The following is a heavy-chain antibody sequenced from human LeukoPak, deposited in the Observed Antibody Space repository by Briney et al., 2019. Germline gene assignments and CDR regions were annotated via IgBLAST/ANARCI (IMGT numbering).Heavy chain of an antibody. D-gene: IGHD3-10*01. V-gene: IGHV3-30*18. J-gene: IGHJ4*02. CDR3: AKAPRRTDYYGSGAKGFDY. Sequence: GGSLRLSCAASGFTFSSYGMHWVRQAPGKGLEWVAVISYDGSNKYYADSVKGRFTISRDNSKNTLYLQMNSLRAEDTAVYYCAKAPRRTDYYGSGAKGFDYWGQGTLVTVSS. CDR2: ISYDGSNK. CDR1: GFTFSSYG.